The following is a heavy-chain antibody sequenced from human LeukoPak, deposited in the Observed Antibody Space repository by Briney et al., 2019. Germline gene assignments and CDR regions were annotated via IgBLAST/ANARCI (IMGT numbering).Heavy chain of an antibody. CDR1: VVTFSKYW. Sequence: SGGSLRLSCAASVVTFSKYWMVWVRQAPGKGLESVSRINTDGTVTTYADSVKGRFTVSRDNADNTMFLQMNSVRDEDTAVYYCATKQWLAPPPDSWGQGTPVTVSS. J-gene: IGHJ4*02. CDR3: ATKQWLAPPPDS. D-gene: IGHD6-19*01. V-gene: IGHV3-74*01. CDR2: INTDGTVT.